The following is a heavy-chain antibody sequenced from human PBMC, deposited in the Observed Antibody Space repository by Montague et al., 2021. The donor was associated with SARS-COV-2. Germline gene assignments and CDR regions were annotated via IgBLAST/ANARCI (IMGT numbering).Heavy chain of an antibody. V-gene: IGHV4-34*01. CDR3: TREGYQVLWSDYYYGMDV. J-gene: IGHJ6*02. Sequence: SETLSLTCAVYGGSFSNYYWSWIRQPPGKGLEWIGDSNHRGSTNYNPSLKSRVTISVDTSKNQFSLKRSSVTAADTAVYYCTREGYQVLWSDYYYGMDVWGQGTTVTVSS. CDR2: SNHRGST. CDR1: GGSFSNYY. D-gene: IGHD2-2*01.